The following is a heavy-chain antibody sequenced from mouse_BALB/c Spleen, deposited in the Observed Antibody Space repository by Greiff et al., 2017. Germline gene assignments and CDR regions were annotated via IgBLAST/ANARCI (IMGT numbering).Heavy chain of an antibody. CDR1: GYTFTSYT. CDR2: INPSSGYI. Sequence: VQLQQSGAELARPGASVKMSCKASGYTFTSYTMHWVKQRPGQGLEWIGYINPSSGYINYNQKFKDKATLTADKSSSTAYMQLSSLTSEDSAVYYCARSGSSRYWYFDVWGAGTTVTVSS. V-gene: IGHV1-4*01. CDR3: ARSGSSRYWYFDV. D-gene: IGHD1-1*01. J-gene: IGHJ1*01.